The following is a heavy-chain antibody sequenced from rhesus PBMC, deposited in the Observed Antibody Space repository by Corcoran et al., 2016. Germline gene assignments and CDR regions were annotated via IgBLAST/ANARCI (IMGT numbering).Heavy chain of an antibody. Sequence: QVQLVQSGAEVKKPGSSVKVSCKASGYTFTDYYMNWVRQAPRQGLEWMEWINPYNGNTKYSQKFQGRVTMTRDTSTSTAYMELSSLRSEDTAVYYCARGWNDGRYFEFWGQGALVTVSS. CDR1: GYTFTDYY. CDR2: INPYNGNT. V-gene: IGHV1S2*01. J-gene: IGHJ1*01. CDR3: ARGWNDGRYFEF. D-gene: IGHD1-14*01.